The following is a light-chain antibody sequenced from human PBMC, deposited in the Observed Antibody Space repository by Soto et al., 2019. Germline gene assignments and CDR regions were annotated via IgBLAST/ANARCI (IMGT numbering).Light chain of an antibody. CDR2: GAS. J-gene: IGKJ5*01. CDR1: QSVRSN. V-gene: IGKV3-15*01. Sequence: EIVMTQSPATLSLSPGERSTLSFMASQSVRSNLAWYQQKPGQAPRLLIYGASTRATGIPARFSGSGSGTEFTLTISSLQSEDFAVYYCQQYNNWPLTFGQGTRLEIK. CDR3: QQYNNWPLT.